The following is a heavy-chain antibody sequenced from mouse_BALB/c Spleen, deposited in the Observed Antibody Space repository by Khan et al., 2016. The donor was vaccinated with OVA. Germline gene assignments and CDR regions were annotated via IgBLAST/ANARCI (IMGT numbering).Heavy chain of an antibody. D-gene: IGHD1-1*02. J-gene: IGHJ1*01. Sequence: VQLQQSGAELVKPGASVKLSCKASGYTFTSYDINWVRQRSEQGLVWIGWIFPGDDSTKYNEKFKGKPTLTTDKSSSTAFIQSRSLTSEDSAVYYCAGHYYGGKLFWYFDVWGAGTTVTVSA. V-gene: IGHV1S56*01. CDR2: IFPGDDST. CDR3: AGHYYGGKLFWYFDV. CDR1: GYTFTSYD.